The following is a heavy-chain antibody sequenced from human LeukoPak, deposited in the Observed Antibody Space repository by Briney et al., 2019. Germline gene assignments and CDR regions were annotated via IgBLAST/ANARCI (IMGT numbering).Heavy chain of an antibody. V-gene: IGHV1-69*02. Sequence: SVKVSCKASGGTFSSYTISWVRQAPGQGLEWMGRIIPILGIANYAQKFQGRVTITADKSTSTAYMELSSLRSEDTAVYYCARGRLKNDAFDIWGQGTMVTVSS. CDR3: ARGRLKNDAFDI. D-gene: IGHD3-22*01. CDR2: IIPILGIA. J-gene: IGHJ3*02. CDR1: GGTFSSYT.